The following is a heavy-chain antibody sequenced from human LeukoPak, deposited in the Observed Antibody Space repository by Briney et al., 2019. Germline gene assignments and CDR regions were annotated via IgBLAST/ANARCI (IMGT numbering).Heavy chain of an antibody. V-gene: IGHV1-8*01. CDR3: ARGEIDGPDFDQ. CDR1: GYTFTSYD. D-gene: IGHD5-24*01. CDR2: MNPNSGNT. J-gene: IGHJ4*02. Sequence: VASVKVSCKASGYTFTSYDINWVRQATGQGLEWMGWMNPNSGNTGYAQKFQGRVTMTRDTSITTAYMEVSGLRSDDTAVYFCARGEIDGPDFDQWGQGTLVTVSS.